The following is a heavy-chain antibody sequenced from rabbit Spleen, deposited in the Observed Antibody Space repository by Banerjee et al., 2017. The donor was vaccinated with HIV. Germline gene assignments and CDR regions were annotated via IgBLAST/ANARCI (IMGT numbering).Heavy chain of an antibody. CDR1: GFDFSSYG. CDR2: IDPVFGIT. D-gene: IGHD4-1*01. J-gene: IGHJ4*01. V-gene: IGHV1S47*01. CDR3: VREVAAKFAL. Sequence: QEQLVESGGGLVQPGGSLKLSFKASGFDFSSYGASWVRQAPGKGLEWIGYIDPVFGITSYANWVNGRFTISSHNAQNTLFLQLNSLTAADTATYFCVREVAAKFALWGQGTLVTVS.